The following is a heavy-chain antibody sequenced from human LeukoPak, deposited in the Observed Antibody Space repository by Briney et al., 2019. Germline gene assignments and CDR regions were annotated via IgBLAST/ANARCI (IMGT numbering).Heavy chain of an antibody. J-gene: IGHJ4*02. D-gene: IGHD1-7*01. Sequence: PSETLSLTCAVSGGSISSGINYWDWVRQPPGKDLEWIGNIYYSGITNYNPSLKSRVAVSADTSKNQFSLKLSSVTAADTAVYYCARRPYGNFFDYWGQGILVTVSS. V-gene: IGHV4-39*01. CDR3: ARRPYGNFFDY. CDR1: GGSISSGINY. CDR2: IYYSGIT.